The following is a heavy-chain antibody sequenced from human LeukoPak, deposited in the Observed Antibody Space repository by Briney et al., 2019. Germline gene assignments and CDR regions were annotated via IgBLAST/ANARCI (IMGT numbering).Heavy chain of an antibody. Sequence: SVKVSCKASGGTFSNDAISWVRQAPGQGLEWMGRIIPNLGMALYAQKFKGRVTITADKSPSTAYMELSSLTSEDTAVYFCARDLVCTMNCKDSWGQGTLVTVSS. J-gene: IGHJ4*02. CDR3: ARDLVCTMNCKDS. D-gene: IGHD2-2*01. CDR1: GGTFSNDA. V-gene: IGHV1-69*04. CDR2: IIPNLGMA.